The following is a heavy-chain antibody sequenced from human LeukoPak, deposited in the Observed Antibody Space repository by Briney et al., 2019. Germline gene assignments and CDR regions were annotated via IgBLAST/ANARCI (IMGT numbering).Heavy chain of an antibody. D-gene: IGHD3-9*01. J-gene: IGHJ4*02. V-gene: IGHV1-8*01. CDR3: ARSRDILTGYYYY. CDR2: MNPNSGNT. Sequence: GASVKVSCKASGYTFTSYDINWVRQAPGQGLEWMGWMNPNSGNTGYAQKFQGRVTMTRNTSISTAYMELSSLRSEDTAVYYCARSRDILTGYYYYWGQGTLLTVSS. CDR1: GYTFTSYD.